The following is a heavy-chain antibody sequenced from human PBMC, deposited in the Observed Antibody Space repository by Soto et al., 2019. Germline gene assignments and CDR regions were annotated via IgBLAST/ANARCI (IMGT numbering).Heavy chain of an antibody. V-gene: IGHV3-11*01. J-gene: IGHJ4*02. CDR1: GGSFSDYY. CDR3: ARDSGYVLFDY. CDR2: ISSSGSTI. D-gene: IGHD5-12*01. Sequence: LSLTCAVYGGSFSDYYMSWIRQAPGKGLEWVSYISSSGSTIYYADSVKGRFTISRDNAKNSLYLQMNSLRAEDTAVYYCARDSGYVLFDYWGQGTLVTVSS.